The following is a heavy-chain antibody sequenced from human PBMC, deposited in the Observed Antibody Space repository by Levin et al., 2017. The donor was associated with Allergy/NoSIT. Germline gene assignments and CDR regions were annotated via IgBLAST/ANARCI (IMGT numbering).Heavy chain of an antibody. CDR1: GFTFSRYW. CDR2: IKQDGSEK. CDR3: VRPKYDSSGYWSDRPFDY. Sequence: GESLKISCAASGFTFSRYWMSWVRQAPGKGLEWVANIKQDGSEKYYVDSVKGRFTISRDNAKNSLYLQMNSLRAEDTAVYYCVRPKYDSSGYWSDRPFDYWGQGTLVTVSS. J-gene: IGHJ4*02. D-gene: IGHD3-22*01. V-gene: IGHV3-7*01.